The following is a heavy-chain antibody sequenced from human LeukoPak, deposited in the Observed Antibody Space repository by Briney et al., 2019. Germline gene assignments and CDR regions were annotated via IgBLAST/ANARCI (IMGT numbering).Heavy chain of an antibody. Sequence: PGGSLRLSCAASGFTFSSYGVHWVRQAPGTGLEWVAFIRSDGSNKNYADSVKGRFTISRDNSKNTLYLQMNSLRAEDTAIYYCAKDPFFDYWGQGTLVTVSS. CDR3: AKDPFFDY. J-gene: IGHJ4*02. CDR2: IRSDGSNK. CDR1: GFTFSSYG. V-gene: IGHV3-30*02.